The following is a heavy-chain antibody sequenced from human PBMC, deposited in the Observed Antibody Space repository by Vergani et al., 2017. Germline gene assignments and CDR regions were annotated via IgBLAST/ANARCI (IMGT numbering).Heavy chain of an antibody. Sequence: EVQLLESGGGLVQPGGSLRLSCAASGFTFSSYAMSWVRQAPGKGLEWVSAISGSGGSTYYADSVKGRFPISRDNSKNTLYLQMNSLRAEDTAVYYCAKDPGCLQSGIDAFDIWGQGTMVTVSS. CDR1: GFTFSSYA. CDR3: AKDPGCLQSGIDAFDI. D-gene: IGHD5-24*01. V-gene: IGHV3-23*01. CDR2: ISGSGGST. J-gene: IGHJ3*02.